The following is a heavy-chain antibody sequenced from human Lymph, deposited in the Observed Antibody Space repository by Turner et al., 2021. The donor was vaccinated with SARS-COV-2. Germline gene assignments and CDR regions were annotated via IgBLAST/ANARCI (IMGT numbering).Heavy chain of an antibody. CDR2: ITFTSSYI. CDR3: ARGPPDFPYYFDY. V-gene: IGHV3-21*01. Sequence: VQLVESGGGLVKPGGSLRLSCAASGFTFSSYSMNWVRQARGKGVEWVSTITFTSSYIYYADSGKGRFTISRDNAKNSLYLQMNSLRAEDTAVYYCARGPPDFPYYFDYWGQGTLVTVSS. D-gene: IGHD2-21*02. CDR1: GFTFSSYS. J-gene: IGHJ4*02.